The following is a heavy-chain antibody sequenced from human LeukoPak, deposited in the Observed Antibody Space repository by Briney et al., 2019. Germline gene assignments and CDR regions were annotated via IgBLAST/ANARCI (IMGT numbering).Heavy chain of an antibody. CDR1: GGSISSYY. Sequence: NTSETLSLTCTVSGGSISSYYWSWIRQPPGKGLEWIGYIYYSGSTKYNPSLKSRVTISVDTSKNQFSLKLSSVTPADTALYYCARGGWYNDFWGQGTLVTVSS. J-gene: IGHJ4*02. CDR3: ARGGWYNDF. V-gene: IGHV4-59*08. D-gene: IGHD6-19*01. CDR2: IYYSGST.